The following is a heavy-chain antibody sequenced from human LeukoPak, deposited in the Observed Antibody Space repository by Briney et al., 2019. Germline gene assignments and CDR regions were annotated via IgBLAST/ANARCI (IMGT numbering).Heavy chain of an antibody. Sequence: GGSLRLFCAASGFSFSNYAMNWVRQAPGKGLEWLSYISSSGYPIYYADSVKGRFTISRDNAKKSLYLQMNSLRAEDTAVYYCVRYRSGNYFDYWGQGTLVTVSS. V-gene: IGHV3-48*03. J-gene: IGHJ4*02. D-gene: IGHD1-26*01. CDR2: ISSSGYPI. CDR3: VRYRSGNYFDY. CDR1: GFSFSNYA.